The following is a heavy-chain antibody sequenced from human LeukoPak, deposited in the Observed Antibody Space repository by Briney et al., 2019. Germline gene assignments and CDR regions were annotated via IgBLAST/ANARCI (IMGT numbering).Heavy chain of an antibody. D-gene: IGHD6-13*01. Sequence: PSETLSLTCTVSGGSISSSSYYWGWIRQPPGKGLEWIGSIYCSGSTYYNPSLKSRVTISVDTSKNQFSLKLSSVTAADTAVYYCARFSSTITSNWFDPWGQGTLVTVSS. CDR1: GGSISSSSYY. V-gene: IGHV4-39*01. CDR2: IYCSGST. CDR3: ARFSSTITSNWFDP. J-gene: IGHJ5*02.